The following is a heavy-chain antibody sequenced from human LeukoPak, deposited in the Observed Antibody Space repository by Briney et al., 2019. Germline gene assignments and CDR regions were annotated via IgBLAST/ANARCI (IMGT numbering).Heavy chain of an antibody. J-gene: IGHJ6*04. D-gene: IGHD3-22*01. CDR1: GFTFSSYE. V-gene: IGHV3-48*03. CDR2: ISSSGSTI. Sequence: QSGGSLRLSCAASGFTFSSYEMNWVRQAPGKGLEWVSYISSSGSTIYCADSVKGRFTISRDNAKNSLYLQMNSLRAEDTAVYYCAELGITMIRGVWGKGTTVTISS. CDR3: AELGITMIRGV.